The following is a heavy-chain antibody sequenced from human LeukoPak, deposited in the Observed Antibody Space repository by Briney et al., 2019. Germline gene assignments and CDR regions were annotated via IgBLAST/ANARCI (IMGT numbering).Heavy chain of an antibody. V-gene: IGHV1-18*01. D-gene: IGHD3-3*01. J-gene: IGHJ6*03. CDR3: ARDGLVDGFLEWYSQNGLYYYYMDV. Sequence: ASVKVSCKASGYTFTSYGISWVREAPGQGLEWMGWISACNGNTNYAQKLRGRVTMTTDTSTSTAYMELRSLRSDDTAVYYCARDGLVDGFLEWYSQNGLYYYYMDVWGKGTTVTVSS. CDR1: GYTFTSYG. CDR2: ISACNGNT.